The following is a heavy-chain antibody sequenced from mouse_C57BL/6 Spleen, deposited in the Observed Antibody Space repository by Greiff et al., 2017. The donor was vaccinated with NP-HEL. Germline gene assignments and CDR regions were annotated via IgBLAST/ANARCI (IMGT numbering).Heavy chain of an antibody. J-gene: IGHJ2*01. Sequence: QVTLKESGPGILQPSQTLSLTCSFSGFSLSTFGMGVGWIRQPSGKGLEWLAHIWWDDDKYYNPALKSRLTISKDTSKNHVFLKIANVDTADTATYYCARIPPYDGYYNFDYWGQGTTLTVSS. CDR2: IWWDDDK. D-gene: IGHD2-3*01. V-gene: IGHV8-8*01. CDR3: ARIPPYDGYYNFDY. CDR1: GFSLSTFGMG.